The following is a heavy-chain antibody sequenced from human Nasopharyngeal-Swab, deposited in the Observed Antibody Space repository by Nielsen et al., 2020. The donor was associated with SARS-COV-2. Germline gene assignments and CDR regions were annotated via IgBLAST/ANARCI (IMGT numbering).Heavy chain of an antibody. CDR3: ARHQEFTIFGVVIRGAFDI. D-gene: IGHD3-3*01. CDR1: GGSFSSSSYY. CDR2: IYYSGST. Sequence: SETLSLTCTVSGGSFSSSSYYWGWIRQPPGKGLEWIGSIYYSGSTYYNPSLKSRVTISVDTSKNQFSLKLSSVTAADTAVYYCARHQEFTIFGVVIRGAFDIWGQGTMVTVSS. V-gene: IGHV4-39*01. J-gene: IGHJ3*02.